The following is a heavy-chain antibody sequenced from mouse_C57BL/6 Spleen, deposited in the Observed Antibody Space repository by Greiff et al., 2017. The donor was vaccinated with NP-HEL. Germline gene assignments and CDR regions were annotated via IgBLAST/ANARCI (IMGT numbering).Heavy chain of an antibody. D-gene: IGHD2-4*01. CDR1: GYTFTSYW. CDR3: ARRGNDYDRYFDV. CDR2: IYPGSGST. V-gene: IGHV1-55*01. Sequence: QVQLQQSGAELVKPGASVKMSCKASGYTFTSYWITWVKQRPGQGLEWIGDIYPGSGSTNYNEKFKSKATLTVDTSSSTAYMQLSSLTSEDSAVYYCARRGNDYDRYFDVWGTGTTVTVSS. J-gene: IGHJ1*03.